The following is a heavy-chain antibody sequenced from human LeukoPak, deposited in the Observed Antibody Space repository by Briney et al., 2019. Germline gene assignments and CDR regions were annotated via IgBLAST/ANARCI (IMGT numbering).Heavy chain of an antibody. D-gene: IGHD5-18*01. Sequence: SETLSLTCAVSGASISSNNWWWSWVRQPPGKGLEWIGSIYYSGSTYYNPSLKSRVTISVDTSKNQFSLKLSSVTAADTAVYYCARARIPRGYSYGSPYFDYWGQGTLVTVSS. CDR2: IYYSGST. V-gene: IGHV4-39*07. CDR3: ARARIPRGYSYGSPYFDY. CDR1: GASISSNNWW. J-gene: IGHJ4*02.